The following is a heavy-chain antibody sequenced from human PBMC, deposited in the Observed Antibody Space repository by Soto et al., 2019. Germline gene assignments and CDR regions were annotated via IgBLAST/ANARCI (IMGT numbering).Heavy chain of an antibody. CDR1: GYTFTSYG. CDR3: ARDPYIARAAAGTSAWFDP. Sequence: ASVKVSFKASGYTFTSYGISWVRQAPGQGLEWMGWISAYNGNTNYAQKLQGRVTMTTDTSTSTAYMELRSLRSDDTAVYYCARDPYIARAAAGTSAWFDPWGQGTLVTVSS. D-gene: IGHD6-13*01. V-gene: IGHV1-18*01. J-gene: IGHJ5*02. CDR2: ISAYNGNT.